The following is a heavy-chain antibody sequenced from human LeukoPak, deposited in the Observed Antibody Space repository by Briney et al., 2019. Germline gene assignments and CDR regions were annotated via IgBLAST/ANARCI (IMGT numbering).Heavy chain of an antibody. V-gene: IGHV1-18*04. J-gene: IGHJ3*02. CDR3: ARDMYYYDSSGHAFDI. D-gene: IGHD3-22*01. CDR1: GYTFTGYY. CDR2: ISAYNGNT. Sequence: ASVKVSCKASGYTFTGYYMHWVRQAPGQGLEWMGWISAYNGNTNYAQKLQGRVTMTTDTSTSTAYMELRSLRSDDTAVYYCARDMYYYDSSGHAFDIWGQGTMVTVSS.